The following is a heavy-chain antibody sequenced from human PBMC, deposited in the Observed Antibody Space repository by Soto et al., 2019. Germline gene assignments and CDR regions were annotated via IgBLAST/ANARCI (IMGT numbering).Heavy chain of an antibody. D-gene: IGHD3-16*01. V-gene: IGHV1-69*06. CDR2: IIPIFGTA. CDR3: AGLGGGRSSAAFDI. J-gene: IGHJ3*02. CDR1: GGTFSSYA. Sequence: QVQLVQSGAEVKKPGSSVKVSCKASGGTFSSYAISWVRQAPGQGLEWMGGIIPIFGTAKYAQKFQGRVTITADKYESTDYLELSRLRSEDTAVYYWAGLGGGRSSAAFDIWGQGTMVTVSS.